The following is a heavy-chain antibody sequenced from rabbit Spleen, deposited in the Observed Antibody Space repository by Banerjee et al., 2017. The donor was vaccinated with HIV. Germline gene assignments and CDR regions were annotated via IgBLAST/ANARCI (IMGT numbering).Heavy chain of an antibody. CDR3: ARDTGSSFSSYGMDL. Sequence: QSLEESGGGLVQPEGSLTLTCTASGFSFSSGYYMCWVHQAPGKGLEWIACITSGTSGYSYYAPWATGRFTCSKTSSTTVTLQMTRLTAADTATYFCARDTGSSFSSYGMDLWGPGTLVTVS. J-gene: IGHJ6*01. D-gene: IGHD8-1*01. CDR1: GFSFSSGYY. V-gene: IGHV1S40*01. CDR2: ITSGTSGYS.